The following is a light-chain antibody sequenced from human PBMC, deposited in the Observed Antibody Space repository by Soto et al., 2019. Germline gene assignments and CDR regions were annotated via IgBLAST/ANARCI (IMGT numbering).Light chain of an antibody. V-gene: IGKV3-20*01. J-gene: IGKJ1*01. CDR1: QRVSSSY. CDR2: GAS. Sequence: EIVLTQSPGTLSLSPGERATLSCRASQRVSSSYLAWYQQKPGQAPRLLIYGASSRATGIPDRFSGSGSGKDFTLTISRLEPEDFAVYYCQQYDSSPMTFGQGTKVGIK. CDR3: QQYDSSPMT.